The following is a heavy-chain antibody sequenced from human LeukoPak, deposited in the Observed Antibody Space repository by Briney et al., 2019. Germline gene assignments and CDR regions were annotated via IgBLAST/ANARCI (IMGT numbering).Heavy chain of an antibody. Sequence: SETLSLTCTVSGGSISSSSYYWGWIRQPPGKWLEWIGSIYYSGSTYYNPSLKSRVIISVDTSKNQFSLKLSSVTAADTAVYYCARDGPYDSSGYYYLLGPYYYCYMDVWGKGTTVTVSS. D-gene: IGHD3-22*01. V-gene: IGHV4-39*07. CDR2: IYYSGST. CDR3: ARDGPYDSSGYYYLLGPYYYCYMDV. CDR1: GGSISSSSYY. J-gene: IGHJ6*03.